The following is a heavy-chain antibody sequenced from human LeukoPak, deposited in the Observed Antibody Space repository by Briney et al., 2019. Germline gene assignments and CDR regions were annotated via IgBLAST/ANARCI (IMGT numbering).Heavy chain of an antibody. CDR3: ARGLIWNYGDY. D-gene: IGHD1-7*01. J-gene: IGHJ4*02. Sequence: PGGSLRLSCAASGFTFSSYGMSWVRQAPGKGLEWIGSIYHSGSTYDNPSLKSRVTISVDTSKNQFSLKLSSVTAADTAVYYCARGLIWNYGDYWGQGTLVTVSS. CDR1: GFTFSSYG. V-gene: IGHV4-38-2*01. CDR2: IYHSGST.